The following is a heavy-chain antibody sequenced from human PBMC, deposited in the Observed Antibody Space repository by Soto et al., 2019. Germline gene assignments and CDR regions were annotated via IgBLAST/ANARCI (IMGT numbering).Heavy chain of an antibody. CDR3: ARDMYSNYLNYFDL. CDR2: ITSSGGNA. Sequence: VGSLRFSCADSGFSFKDYYMTWMRQTPEKGLEWISTITSSGGNAYYAASVKGRVTISSDNAHNSLYLQMSGLRAEDTALYYCARDMYSNYLNYFDLWGQGTLVTVSS. V-gene: IGHV3-11*01. J-gene: IGHJ5*02. CDR1: GFSFKDYY. D-gene: IGHD2-21*01.